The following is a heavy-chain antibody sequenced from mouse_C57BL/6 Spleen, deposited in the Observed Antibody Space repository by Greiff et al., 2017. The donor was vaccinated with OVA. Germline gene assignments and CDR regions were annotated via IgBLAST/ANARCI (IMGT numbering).Heavy chain of an antibody. J-gene: IGHJ2*01. CDR2: ISNGGGST. V-gene: IGHV5-12*01. Sequence: EVKLVESGGGLVQPGGSLKLSCAASGFTFSDYYMYWVRQTPEKRLEWVAYISNGGGSTYYPDTVKGRFTISRDNAKNTLYLQMSRLKSEDTAMYYCARQDYYGSRGLDYWGQGTTLTVSS. CDR1: GFTFSDYY. D-gene: IGHD1-1*01. CDR3: ARQDYYGSRGLDY.